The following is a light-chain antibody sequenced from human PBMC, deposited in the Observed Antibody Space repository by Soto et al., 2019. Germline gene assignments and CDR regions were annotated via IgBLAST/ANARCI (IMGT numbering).Light chain of an antibody. CDR2: GAS. CDR3: QQYSSSSYT. V-gene: IGKV3-20*01. CDR1: QSISTNF. J-gene: IGKJ2*01. Sequence: IVLTQSPGTLSLSPGERATLSCRASQSISTNFLAWYQHKPGQAPRLLIFGASRRAPGIPDRFSGSGSGTDFTLSISGLGPEDFGVYYCQQYSSSSYTFGQGTKLDI.